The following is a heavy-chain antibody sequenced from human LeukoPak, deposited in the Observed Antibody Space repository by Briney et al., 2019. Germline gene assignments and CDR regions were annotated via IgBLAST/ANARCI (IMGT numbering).Heavy chain of an antibody. CDR3: AREGVNYDSSGYYH. Sequence: GESLRLSCAASGFTFSSYWMSWVRQAPGKGLEWVANIKQDGSEKYYVDSVKGRFTISRDNAKNSLYLQMNSLRAEDTAVYYCAREGVNYDSSGYYHWGQGTLVTVSS. CDR1: GFTFSSYW. V-gene: IGHV3-7*01. D-gene: IGHD3-22*01. J-gene: IGHJ5*02. CDR2: IKQDGSEK.